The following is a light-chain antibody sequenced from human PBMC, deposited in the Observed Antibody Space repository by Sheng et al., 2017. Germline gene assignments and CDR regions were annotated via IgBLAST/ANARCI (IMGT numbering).Light chain of an antibody. CDR2: EVS. J-gene: IGLJ1*01. CDR3: NSYASISNTYV. V-gene: IGLV2-14*01. CDR1: SSDVGDYNY. Sequence: QSALTQPASVSGSPGQSITISCTGASSDVGDYNYVSWYQQHPGKAPKLLIYEVSNRPSGVSNRFSGSKSGNTASLTISGLQAEDEADYYCNSYASISNTYVFGTGTKVTVL.